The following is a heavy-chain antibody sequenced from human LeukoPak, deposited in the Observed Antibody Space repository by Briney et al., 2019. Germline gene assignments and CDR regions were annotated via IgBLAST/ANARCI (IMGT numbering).Heavy chain of an antibody. CDR1: GGTFSSYA. Sequence: SVKVSCKASGGTFSSYAISWVRQAPGQGLEWMGGIIPIFGTANYAQKFQGRVTITADESTSTAYMELSSLRSEDTAVYYCARDEYYYDSSGYYPGYFQHWGQGTLVTVSS. CDR2: IIPIFGTA. CDR3: ARDEYYYDSSGYYPGYFQH. J-gene: IGHJ1*01. V-gene: IGHV1-69*13. D-gene: IGHD3-22*01.